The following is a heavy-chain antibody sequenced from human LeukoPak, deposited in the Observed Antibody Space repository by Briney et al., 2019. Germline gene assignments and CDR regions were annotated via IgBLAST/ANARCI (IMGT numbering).Heavy chain of an antibody. J-gene: IGHJ4*02. CDR2: IRYDGSNK. D-gene: IGHD2-2*01. CDR1: GFTFSSYG. CDR3: AKVGIVVVPADRFDY. Sequence: GGSLRLSCAASGFTFSSYGTHWVRQAPGKGLEWVAFIRYDGSNKYYADSVKGRFTISRDNSEDTLYLQMNSLRTEDTAVYYCAKVGIVVVPADRFDYWGQGTLVTVSS. V-gene: IGHV3-30*02.